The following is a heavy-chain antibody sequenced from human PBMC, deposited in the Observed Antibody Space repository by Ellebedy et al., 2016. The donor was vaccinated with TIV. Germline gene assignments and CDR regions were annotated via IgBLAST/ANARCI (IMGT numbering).Heavy chain of an antibody. Sequence: GESLKISCAASGFTLSDYYMSWIRQAPGKGLEWVSHISSSGSTIYYADSVKGRFTISRDNAKNSLFLQMNSLRVEDTAMYYCAREHPKYGSASYYGDYWGQGVLVTVSS. J-gene: IGHJ4*02. CDR1: GFTLSDYY. D-gene: IGHD3-10*01. CDR3: AREHPKYGSASYYGDY. CDR2: ISSSGSTI. V-gene: IGHV3-11*04.